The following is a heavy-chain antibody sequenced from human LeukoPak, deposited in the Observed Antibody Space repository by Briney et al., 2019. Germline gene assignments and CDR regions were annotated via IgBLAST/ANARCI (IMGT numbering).Heavy chain of an antibody. CDR1: GYTFTSYG. V-gene: IGHV1-18*01. J-gene: IGHJ3*02. CDR3: ARDLTIAAAGTGAFDI. D-gene: IGHD6-13*01. Sequence: ASVKVSCKASGYTFTSYGISWVRQAPGQGLEWMGWISAYNGNTNYAQKLQGRVTMTTDTSTSTAYMELRSLRSDDTAVYYCARDLTIAAAGTGAFDIWGRGTMVTVSS. CDR2: ISAYNGNT.